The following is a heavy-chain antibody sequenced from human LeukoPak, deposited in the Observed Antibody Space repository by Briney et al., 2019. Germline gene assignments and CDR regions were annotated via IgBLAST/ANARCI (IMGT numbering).Heavy chain of an antibody. CDR2: IYYSGST. V-gene: IGHV4-59*01. J-gene: IGHJ4*02. D-gene: IGHD1-26*01. Sequence: KPSETLSLTCTVSGGSISSYYWSWIRQPPGKGLEWIGYIYYSGSTNYNPSLKSRVTISVDTSKNQFSLKLSSVTAADTAVYYCAREGGEGATQTFDYWGQGTLATVSS. CDR1: GGSISSYY. CDR3: AREGGEGATQTFDY.